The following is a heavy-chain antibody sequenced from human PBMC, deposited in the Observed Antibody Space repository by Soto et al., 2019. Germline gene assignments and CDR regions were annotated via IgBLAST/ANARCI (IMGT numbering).Heavy chain of an antibody. V-gene: IGHV1-3*01. CDR3: ARDIGVWGCCWVTNWFDP. Sequence: QVQLVQSGAEVKKPGASVKVSCKASGYTFTSYAMHWVRQAPGQRLEWMGWINAGNGNTKYSQKFQGRVTITRDTSAKTAYRELGRLRYEDPAVYYWARDIGVWGCCWVTNWFDPWGQGTLVTVS. CDR2: INAGNGNT. CDR1: GYTFTSYA. J-gene: IGHJ5*02. D-gene: IGHD3-16*01.